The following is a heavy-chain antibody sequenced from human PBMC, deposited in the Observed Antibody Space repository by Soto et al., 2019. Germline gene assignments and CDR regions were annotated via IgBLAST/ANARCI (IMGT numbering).Heavy chain of an antibody. V-gene: IGHV3-21*01. D-gene: IGHD6-13*01. CDR2: ISSNSNYI. Sequence: PVGSLRLSCAASGFTFSSYSMNWVRQAPGKGLEWVSSISSNSNYIYNADSVKGRLTISRDNARNSLFLQMHSLRAEDTAVYYCARDRVMSSTPNWFDPWGQGTLVTVSS. CDR3: ARDRVMSSTPNWFDP. CDR1: GFTFSSYS. J-gene: IGHJ5*02.